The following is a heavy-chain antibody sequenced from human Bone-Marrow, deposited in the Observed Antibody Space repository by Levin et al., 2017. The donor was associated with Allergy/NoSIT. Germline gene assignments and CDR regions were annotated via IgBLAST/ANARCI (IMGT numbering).Heavy chain of an antibody. CDR3: ANSMQQWLVQLYYYGMDV. Sequence: GESLKISCAASGFTFSSYAMSWVRQAPGKGLEWVSAISGSGGSTYYADSVKGRFTISRDNSKNTLYLQMNSLRAEDTAVYYCANSMQQWLVQLYYYGMDVWGQGTTVTVSS. D-gene: IGHD6-19*01. J-gene: IGHJ6*02. CDR2: ISGSGGST. V-gene: IGHV3-23*01. CDR1: GFTFSSYA.